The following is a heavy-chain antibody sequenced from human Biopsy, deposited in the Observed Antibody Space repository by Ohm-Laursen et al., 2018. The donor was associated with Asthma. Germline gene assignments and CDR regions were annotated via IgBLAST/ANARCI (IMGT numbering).Heavy chain of an antibody. CDR1: GGSINIGDYY. D-gene: IGHD4-17*01. J-gene: IGHJ5*02. V-gene: IGHV4-31*02. CDR3: ARTTYGDDGFDP. CDR2: TYYSGST. Sequence: SQTLSLTCTVSGGSINIGDYYWSWIRQHPVKGLEWIGYTYYSGSTYYNPSLKSRVSISLDTSKNQFSLSLTSVTAADTAVYYCARTTYGDDGFDPWGQGTLVIVSA.